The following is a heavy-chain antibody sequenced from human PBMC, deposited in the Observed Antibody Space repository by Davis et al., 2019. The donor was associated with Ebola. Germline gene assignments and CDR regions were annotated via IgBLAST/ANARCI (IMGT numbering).Heavy chain of an antibody. J-gene: IGHJ4*02. D-gene: IGHD3-22*01. Sequence: GGSLRLSCAASGFTFSSYAMHWVRQAPGKGLEYVSAISSNGGSTYYANSMKGRFTISRDNSKNTLYLQMGSLRAEDMAVYYCARDLRWGYYDSSGPGRGDYWGQGTLVTVSS. V-gene: IGHV3-64*01. CDR1: GFTFSSYA. CDR2: ISSNGGST. CDR3: ARDLRWGYYDSSGPGRGDY.